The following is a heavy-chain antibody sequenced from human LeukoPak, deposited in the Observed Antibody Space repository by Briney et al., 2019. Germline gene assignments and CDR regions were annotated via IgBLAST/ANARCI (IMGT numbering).Heavy chain of an antibody. CDR2: ISGSGGGT. Sequence: GGSLRLSCAASGFTFSSYAMTWVRQAPGKGLEWVSAISGSGGGTYYADSVKGRFTISRDNSKNTLYLQMNSLRAEDTVLYYCAKPDDSSGYGTTDYWGQGTLVTVSS. CDR3: AKPDDSSGYGTTDY. CDR1: GFTFSSYA. D-gene: IGHD3-22*01. J-gene: IGHJ4*02. V-gene: IGHV3-23*01.